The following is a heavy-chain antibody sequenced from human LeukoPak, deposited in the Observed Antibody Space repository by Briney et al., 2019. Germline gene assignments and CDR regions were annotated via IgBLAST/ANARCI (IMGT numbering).Heavy chain of an antibody. CDR2: IYTSGIA. V-gene: IGHV4-4*07. CDR3: ARGGSTSTLFDY. Sequence: MPSETLSLTCTLSGGSISSYYWSWIRQPAGKGLEWIGRIYTSGIANYNPSLKSRVTMSVDTSKNQFSLNLSSLTAADTAVYYCARGGSTSTLFDYWGQGTLVSVSS. D-gene: IGHD2-2*01. CDR1: GGSISSYY. J-gene: IGHJ4*02.